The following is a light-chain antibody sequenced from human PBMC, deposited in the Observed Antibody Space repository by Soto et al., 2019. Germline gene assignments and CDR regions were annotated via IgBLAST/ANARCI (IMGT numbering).Light chain of an antibody. CDR1: QSVSRC. CDR3: PQRGNWIS. CDR2: DAS. Sequence: EIVLTQSPGTLSSSLGERATLSCRASQSVSRCLAWYQQKPGQAPRLLIYDASYRATGIPARFSGSGSGTDFTLTISSLEYEDFSICYCPQRGNWISFGEGTRLAIK. J-gene: IGKJ5*01. V-gene: IGKV3-11*01.